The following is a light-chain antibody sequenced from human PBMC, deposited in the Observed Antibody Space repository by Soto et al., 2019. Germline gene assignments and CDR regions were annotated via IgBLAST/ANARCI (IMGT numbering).Light chain of an antibody. CDR2: AAF. J-gene: IGKJ1*01. CDR3: MQYYNFSWT. CDR1: QDIRND. Sequence: AIQMTQSPSSLSASVGDRVTITCRASQDIRNDLAWYQQKPGQAPHLLIFAAFNLQSGVQSRFSGGGSGTHFTLTIRSLQPDDFATYYCMQYYNFSWTFGQGTKVDIK. V-gene: IGKV1-6*01.